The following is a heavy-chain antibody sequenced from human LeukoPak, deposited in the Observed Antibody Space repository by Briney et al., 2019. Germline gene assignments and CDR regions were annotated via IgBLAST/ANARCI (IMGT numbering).Heavy chain of an antibody. D-gene: IGHD6-13*01. CDR1: GGSVSNSNYY. CDR3: ARRTLKAGYSSSWPFDY. V-gene: IGHV4-39*01. J-gene: IGHJ4*02. CDR2: IYYSGST. Sequence: PSETLSLTCTVSGGSVSNSNYYWGWIRQPPGKGLEWIGTIYYSGSTYYNPSLKSRVTISVDTSKNQFSLKLSSVTAADTAVYYCARRTLKAGYSSSWPFDYWGQGTLVTASS.